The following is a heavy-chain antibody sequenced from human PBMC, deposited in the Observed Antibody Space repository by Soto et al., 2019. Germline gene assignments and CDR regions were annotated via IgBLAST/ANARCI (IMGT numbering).Heavy chain of an antibody. J-gene: IGHJ6*02. CDR2: IKSKTDGGTT. Sequence: GGSLRLSCAASGFTFSNAWMSWVRQAPGKGLEWVGRIKSKTDGGTTDYAAPVKGRFTISRDDSKNTLYLQMNSLKTEDTAVYYCTRQLVLDYYYGMDVWGQGTTVTVSS. D-gene: IGHD6-6*01. V-gene: IGHV3-15*01. CDR1: GFTFSNAW. CDR3: TRQLVLDYYYGMDV.